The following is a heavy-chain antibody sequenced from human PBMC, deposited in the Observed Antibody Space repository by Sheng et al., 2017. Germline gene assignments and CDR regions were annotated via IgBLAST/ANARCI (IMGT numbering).Heavy chain of an antibody. D-gene: IGHD6-13*01. CDR3: ARNIPAAGASYYFDH. CDR2: IYYSGSI. CDR1: GGSFSSSSHY. J-gene: IGHJ4*02. V-gene: IGHV4-39*07. Sequence: HLQLQDSGPGLVKPSETLSLTCTVSGGSFSSSSHYWAWIRQPPGKGLEWIGSIYYSGSIFYNPSLKSRVTISEDPSNRQFSLRLTSVTAADTAVYFCARNIPAAGASYYFDHVGPGGCWSPSPQ.